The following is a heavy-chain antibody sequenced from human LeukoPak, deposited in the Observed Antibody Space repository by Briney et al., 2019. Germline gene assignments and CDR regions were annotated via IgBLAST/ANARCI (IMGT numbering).Heavy chain of an antibody. V-gene: IGHV4-34*01. CDR2: INHSGST. Sequence: SETLSLTCAVYGGSFSGYYWSWIRQPPGKGLEWIGEINHSGSTNYNPSLKSRVTIPVDTSKNQFSLKLSSVTAADTAVYYCARERNTVAFDYWGQGTLVTVSS. CDR3: ARERNTVAFDY. CDR1: GGSFSGYY. D-gene: IGHD4-23*01. J-gene: IGHJ4*02.